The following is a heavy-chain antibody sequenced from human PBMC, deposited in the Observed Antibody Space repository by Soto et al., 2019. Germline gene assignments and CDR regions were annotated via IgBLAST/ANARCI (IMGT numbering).Heavy chain of an antibody. D-gene: IGHD6-19*01. J-gene: IGHJ4*02. CDR3: ARSLGWYAVDY. V-gene: IGHV4-4*02. CDR1: GVSIGSNYY. Sequence: QVLLQESGPGLVQPSGTLSLSCVVSGVSIGSNYYWGWVRQPPGKGLEWLGDMSHIGSVNYKPSLKRRVTISMDKSQNQFSLKLDSMTAADTAVYYCARSLGWYAVDYWGQGTLVIVSS. CDR2: MSHIGSV.